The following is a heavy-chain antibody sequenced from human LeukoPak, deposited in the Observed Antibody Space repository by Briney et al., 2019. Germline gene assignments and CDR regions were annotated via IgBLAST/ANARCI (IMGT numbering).Heavy chain of an antibody. V-gene: IGHV1-18*01. J-gene: IGHJ4*02. CDR3: ARDRDYGDYNTQDPFVY. Sequence: ASVKVSCKASGYTFTNFGISWVRQAPGQGLEWMGWISAYNGNTNYAQRLQGRVTMTTDTSTSTAYMELRSLRSDDTAVYYCARDRDYGDYNTQDPFVYWGQGTLVTVSS. D-gene: IGHD4-17*01. CDR2: ISAYNGNT. CDR1: GYTFTNFG.